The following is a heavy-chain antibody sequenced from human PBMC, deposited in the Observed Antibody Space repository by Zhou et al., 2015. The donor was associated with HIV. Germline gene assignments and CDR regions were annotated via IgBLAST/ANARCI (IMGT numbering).Heavy chain of an antibody. V-gene: IGHV3-23*04. CDR1: GFTVSYNY. D-gene: IGHD3-10*01. CDR2: ISGSGGST. Sequence: EVQLVESGGGLIHPGGSLRLSCAASGFTVSYNYMSWVRQAPGKGLEWVSAISGSGGSTYYADSVKGRFTISRDNSKNTLYLQMNSLRAEDTAVYYCAKPRSYYGSGSYPSVGNDAFDIWGQGTMVTVSS. J-gene: IGHJ3*02. CDR3: AKPRSYYGSGSYPSVGNDAFDI.